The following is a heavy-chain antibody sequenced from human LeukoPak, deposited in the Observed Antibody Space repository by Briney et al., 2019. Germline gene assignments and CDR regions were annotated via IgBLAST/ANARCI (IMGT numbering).Heavy chain of an antibody. J-gene: IGHJ3*02. V-gene: IGHV4-34*01. CDR3: ARVNDGDAAYAFDI. D-gene: IGHD1-1*01. CDR1: GGSFSGYY. Sequence: SETLSLTCAVYGGSFSGYYWSWIRQPPGKGLEWIGEINHSGSTNYNPPLKSRVTISVDTSKNQFSLKLSSVTAADTAVYYCARVNDGDAAYAFDIWGQGTMVTVSS. CDR2: INHSGST.